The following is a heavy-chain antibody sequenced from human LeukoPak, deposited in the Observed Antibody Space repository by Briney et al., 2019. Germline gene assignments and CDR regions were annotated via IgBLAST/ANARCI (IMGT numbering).Heavy chain of an antibody. CDR1: GYTFTGYY. Sequence: ASVKVSCKASGYTFTGYYMHWVRQAPGQGLEWMGWINPNSGGTNYARKFQGRVTMTRDTSISTAYMELSRLRSDDTAVYYCAREIGYCSSTSCYSWFDPWGQGTLVTVSS. CDR2: INPNSGGT. D-gene: IGHD2-2*01. V-gene: IGHV1-2*02. CDR3: AREIGYCSSTSCYSWFDP. J-gene: IGHJ5*02.